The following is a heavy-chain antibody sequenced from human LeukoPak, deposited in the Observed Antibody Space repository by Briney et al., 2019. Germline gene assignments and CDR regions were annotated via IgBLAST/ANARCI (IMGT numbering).Heavy chain of an antibody. J-gene: IGHJ4*02. CDR1: GFTFSSYS. V-gene: IGHV3-21*01. CDR2: ISSSSSYI. CDR3: ASPTVGGDYVRLDY. D-gene: IGHD4-17*01. Sequence: GGSLRLSCAASGFTFSSYSMNWVRQAPGKGLEWVSSISSSSSYIYYADSVKGRFTISRDNAKNSLYLQMNSLRAEDTAVYCCASPTVGGDYVRLDYWGQGTLVTVSS.